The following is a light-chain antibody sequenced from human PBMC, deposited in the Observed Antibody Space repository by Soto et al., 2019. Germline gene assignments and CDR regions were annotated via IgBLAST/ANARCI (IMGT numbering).Light chain of an antibody. J-gene: IGKJ1*01. CDR3: QQWWA. Sequence: EIVLTQSPGTLFLSPGERATLSCRASQSVSSRYLAWYQQKPGQAPRLLIYGASSRAIGIPDRFSGSGSGTDFTLTINRLEPEDFAVYYCQQWWAIGQGTKVESK. CDR2: GAS. V-gene: IGKV3-20*01. CDR1: QSVSSRY.